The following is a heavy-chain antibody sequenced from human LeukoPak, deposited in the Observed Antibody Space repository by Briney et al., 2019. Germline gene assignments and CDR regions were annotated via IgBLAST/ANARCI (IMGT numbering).Heavy chain of an antibody. D-gene: IGHD5-12*01. CDR1: GFTFSSYW. CDR3: VRENQLRC. CDR2: VKPDGSDN. V-gene: IGHV3-7*01. Sequence: GGSLRLSREASGFTFSSYWMNWVRQVPGKGLEWVASVKPDGSDNFYVDSVEGRFTISRDNARYSLFLQMNSLRVEDTAVYYCVRENQLRCWGQGTLVSVSS. J-gene: IGHJ4*02.